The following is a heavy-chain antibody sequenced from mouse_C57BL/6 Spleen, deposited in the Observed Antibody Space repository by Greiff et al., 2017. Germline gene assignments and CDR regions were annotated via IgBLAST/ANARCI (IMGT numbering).Heavy chain of an antibody. CDR2: IDPNSGGT. CDR3: ARYLATVLYWYFDV. J-gene: IGHJ1*03. CDR1: GYTFTSYW. D-gene: IGHD1-1*01. Sequence: QVQLQQPGAELVKPGASVKLSCKASGYTFTSYWMHWVKQRPGRGLEWIGRIDPNSGGTKYNEKFKSKATRTVDKPSSPAYMQLSSLTSEDSAVYYCARYLATVLYWYFDVWGTGTTVTVSS. V-gene: IGHV1-72*01.